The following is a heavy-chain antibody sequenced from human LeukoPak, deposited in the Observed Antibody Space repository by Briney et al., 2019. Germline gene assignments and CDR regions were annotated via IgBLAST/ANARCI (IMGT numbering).Heavy chain of an antibody. V-gene: IGHV4-59*08. CDR3: ARVRVAAAGAYYFDS. D-gene: IGHD6-13*01. CDR1: GGSISSYY. J-gene: IGHJ4*02. CDR2: IYYNENT. Sequence: SETLSLTCTVSGGSISSYYWSWIRQPPGKGLEWIGYIYYNENTSHNPSLKSRVTISVDTSKNQFSLQMTSVTAADTAVYYCARVRVAAAGAYYFDSWGRGTLVTVSS.